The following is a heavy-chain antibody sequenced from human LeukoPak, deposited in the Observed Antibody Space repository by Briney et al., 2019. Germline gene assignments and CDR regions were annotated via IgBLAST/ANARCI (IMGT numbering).Heavy chain of an antibody. J-gene: IGHJ5*02. CDR2: INHSGST. V-gene: IGHV4-34*01. CDR1: GGSFSGYY. Sequence: PSETLSLTCAVYGGSFSGYYWSWIRQPPGKGLEWIGEINHSGSTNYNPSLKSRVTISVDTSKNQFSLKLSSVTAADTAVYYCARGFQVCYGSGSYDWFDPWGQGTLVTVSS. CDR3: ARGFQVCYGSGSYDWFDP. D-gene: IGHD3-10*01.